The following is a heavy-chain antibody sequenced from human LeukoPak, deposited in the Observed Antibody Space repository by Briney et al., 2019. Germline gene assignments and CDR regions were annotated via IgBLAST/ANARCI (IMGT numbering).Heavy chain of an antibody. CDR1: GGSISSYY. CDR3: ARGSMVRGGDFDY. J-gene: IGHJ4*02. CDR2: IYYSGST. V-gene: IGHV4-59*01. D-gene: IGHD3-10*01. Sequence: PSETLSLTCTVSGGSISSYYWSWIRQPPGKGLEWLGYIYYSGSTNYNPSLKSRVTISVDTSKNQSSLKLSSVTAADTAVYYCARGSMVRGGDFDYWGQGTLVTVSS.